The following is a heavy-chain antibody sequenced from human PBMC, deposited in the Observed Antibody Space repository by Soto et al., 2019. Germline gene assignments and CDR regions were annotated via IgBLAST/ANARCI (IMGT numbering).Heavy chain of an antibody. CDR2: IYWDDDK. J-gene: IGHJ4*02. V-gene: IGHV2-5*02. Sequence: QITLKESGPPLVKPTQTLTLTCTFSGFSLSTNGVGVGWIRQPPGKALEWLALIYWDDDKRYSPSLKSRLTIXXDTSNNQVVLTMTNMAPVDTATYDCAHNDAILGRYWGQGTLVTVSS. CDR3: AHNDAILGRY. D-gene: IGHD3-3*02. CDR1: GFSLSTNGVG.